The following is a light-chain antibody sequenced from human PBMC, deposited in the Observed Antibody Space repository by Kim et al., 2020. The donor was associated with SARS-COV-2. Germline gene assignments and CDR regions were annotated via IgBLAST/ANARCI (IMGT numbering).Light chain of an antibody. CDR2: DVH. J-gene: IGLJ1*01. CDR1: NSDVGGYNY. V-gene: IGLV2-14*03. CDR3: CSFASTTSCV. Sequence: QSALTQPASVSGSPGQSITISCAGTNSDVGGYNYVSWYQHHPGKAPKLIIYDVHNRPSGVSHRFSGSMSGNTASLTISGLQDEDEADYYCCSFASTTSCVFGGGTKVTVL.